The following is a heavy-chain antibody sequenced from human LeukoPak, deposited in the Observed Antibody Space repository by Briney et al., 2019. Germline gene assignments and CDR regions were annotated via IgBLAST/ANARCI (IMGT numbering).Heavy chain of an antibody. J-gene: IGHJ4*02. Sequence: GGSLRLSCAASGFTFSSYGMHWVRQAPGKGLEWVAVISYDGSNKYYADSVKGRFTISRDNSKNTLYLQMNTLRAEDTAVYYCAKAVDIVATILVPLDNWGQGTLVTVSS. D-gene: IGHD5-12*01. CDR3: AKAVDIVATILVPLDN. V-gene: IGHV3-30*18. CDR2: ISYDGSNK. CDR1: GFTFSSYG.